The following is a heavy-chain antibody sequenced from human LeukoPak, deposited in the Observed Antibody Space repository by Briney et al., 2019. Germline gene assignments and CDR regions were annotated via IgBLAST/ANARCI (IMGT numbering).Heavy chain of an antibody. V-gene: IGHV1-69*13. CDR2: IIPIFGTA. J-gene: IGHJ4*02. D-gene: IGHD4-23*01. CDR1: GGTFSSYA. Sequence: SVKVSCKASGGTFSSYAISWVRQAPGQGLEWMGGIIPIFGTANYAQKFQGRVTITADESTSTAYMELSSLRSEDTAVYYCASGGNSWFYFDYWGQGTLVTVSS. CDR3: ASGGNSWFYFDY.